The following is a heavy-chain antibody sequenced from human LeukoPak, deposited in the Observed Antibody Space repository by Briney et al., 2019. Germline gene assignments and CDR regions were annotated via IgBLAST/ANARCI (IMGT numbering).Heavy chain of an antibody. CDR3: AHRAEMAPGGRNYYFDY. CDR2: SYWDDDK. J-gene: IGHJ4*02. CDR1: GFSLSTSGVG. D-gene: IGHD5-24*01. V-gene: IGHV2-5*02. Sequence: SGPTLVHPTQPLTLTCTFSGFSLSTSGVGVGWIRQPPGKALEWLALSYWDDDKRYSPSLKSRLTITKDTSKNQVVLTMTNMDPVDTATYYCAHRAEMAPGGRNYYFDYWGQGTLVTVSS.